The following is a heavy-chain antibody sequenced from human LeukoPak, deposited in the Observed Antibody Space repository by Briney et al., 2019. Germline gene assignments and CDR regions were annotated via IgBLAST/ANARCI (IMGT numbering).Heavy chain of an antibody. CDR3: ARDQGPSDFDY. CDR2: INPNSGAT. CDR1: GYTFTDYY. Sequence: GASVKVSCKASGYTFTDYYIHWVRQAPGHGLELMGWINPNSGATNYAQKFQGRVTLTRDTSISTAYMALSSLRSDDTAVYYCARDQGPSDFDYWGQGTLVTVSS. J-gene: IGHJ4*02. V-gene: IGHV1-2*02. D-gene: IGHD3-10*01.